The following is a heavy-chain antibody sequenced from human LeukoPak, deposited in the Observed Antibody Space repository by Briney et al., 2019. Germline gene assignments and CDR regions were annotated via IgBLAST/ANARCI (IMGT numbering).Heavy chain of an antibody. V-gene: IGHV3-30-3*01. D-gene: IGHD3-22*01. J-gene: IGHJ4*02. CDR1: GFTFSSYA. Sequence: GGSLRLSCAASGFTFSSYAMHWVRQAPGKGLEWVAVISYDGSNKYYADSVKGRFTISRDNSKNTLYLQMNSLRAEDTAVYYCARSRAPYDSSGYYDYWGQGTLVTVSS. CDR3: ARSRAPYDSSGYYDY. CDR2: ISYDGSNK.